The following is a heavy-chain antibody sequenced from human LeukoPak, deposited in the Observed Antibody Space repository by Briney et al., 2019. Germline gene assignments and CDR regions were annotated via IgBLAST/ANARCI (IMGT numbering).Heavy chain of an antibody. Sequence: SVKVSYKASGGTFSSYAISWVRQAPGQGLEWMGGIIPIFGTANYAQKFQGRVTITADESTSTAYMELSSLRSEDTAVYYCARGGYYGSGSYYALVYWGQGTLVTVSS. V-gene: IGHV1-69*01. CDR3: ARGGYYGSGSYYALVY. CDR2: IIPIFGTA. CDR1: GGTFSSYA. D-gene: IGHD3-10*01. J-gene: IGHJ4*02.